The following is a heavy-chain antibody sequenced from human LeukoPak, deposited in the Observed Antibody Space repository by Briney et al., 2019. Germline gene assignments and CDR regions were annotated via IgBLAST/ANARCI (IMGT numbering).Heavy chain of an antibody. CDR2: IIPILGIA. Sequence: GSSVKVSCKASGGTFSSYAISWVRQAPGQGLEWMGRIIPILGIANYAQKFQGRVTITADKSTSTAYMELSSLRSDDTAVYYCARDASRGYCSSASCYNWFDPWGQGTLVTVSS. CDR1: GGTFSSYA. CDR3: ARDASRGYCSSASCYNWFDP. D-gene: IGHD2-2*01. J-gene: IGHJ5*02. V-gene: IGHV1-69*04.